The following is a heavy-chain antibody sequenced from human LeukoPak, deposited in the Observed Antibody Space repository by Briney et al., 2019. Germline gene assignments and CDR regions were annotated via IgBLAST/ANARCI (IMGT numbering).Heavy chain of an antibody. V-gene: IGHV4-39*01. Sequence: SETLSLTCTVSGGSISSSSYYWGWIRPPPGKGLEWIGSIYYSGSTSYNPSLKSRVPISVDTSKNQFSLKLSSVTAADTAVYYCARAPEMIVVVRGGNFDYWGQGTLVTVSS. D-gene: IGHD3-22*01. CDR2: IYYSGST. CDR1: GGSISSSSYY. CDR3: ARAPEMIVVVRGGNFDY. J-gene: IGHJ4*02.